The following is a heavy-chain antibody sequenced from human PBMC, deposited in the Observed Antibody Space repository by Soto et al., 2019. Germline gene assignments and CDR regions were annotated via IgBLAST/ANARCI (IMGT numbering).Heavy chain of an antibody. J-gene: IGHJ5*01. V-gene: IGHV6-1*01. Sequence: QVQLQQSGPGLVKPSKPLPLTCAFSGDGVPTNSATWDWIRKSPPRGLEWLGRTYYRPKWDYVYAASVKGRITINPDTSNNQLSLQLDSVTPDDTAVYYCARLIGNSWLDSWGQGTLVTVSS. CDR3: ARLIGNSWLDS. D-gene: IGHD2-8*01. CDR2: TYYRPKWDY. CDR1: GDGVPTNSAT.